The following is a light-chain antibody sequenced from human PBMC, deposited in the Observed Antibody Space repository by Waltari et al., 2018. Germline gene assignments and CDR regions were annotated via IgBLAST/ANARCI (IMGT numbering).Light chain of an antibody. CDR2: GAS. Sequence: EIVLTQSPGTLSLSPGDRATLSCRASQSVSNSYLACYQQNPGQTPRLLIYGASGRATGIPDRFAGSGSGTDFTLTISRLEPEDSAVYYCQQYGSSPLTFGGGTKVEIK. CDR3: QQYGSSPLT. J-gene: IGKJ4*01. CDR1: QSVSNSY. V-gene: IGKV3-20*01.